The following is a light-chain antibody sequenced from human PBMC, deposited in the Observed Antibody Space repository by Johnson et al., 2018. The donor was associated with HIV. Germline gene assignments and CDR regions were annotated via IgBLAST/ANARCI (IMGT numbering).Light chain of an antibody. CDR1: SSNIGNNY. CDR3: GTWDTSLSAYV. Sequence: QSVLTQPPSVSAAPGQKVTISCSGSSSNIGNNYVSWYQQLPGTAPRIVTYDNTKRPSGIPDRFSGSKSGPSATLAITGLQTGDEADYYCGTWDTSLSAYVFGTGTTVTVL. J-gene: IGLJ1*01. CDR2: DNT. V-gene: IGLV1-51*01.